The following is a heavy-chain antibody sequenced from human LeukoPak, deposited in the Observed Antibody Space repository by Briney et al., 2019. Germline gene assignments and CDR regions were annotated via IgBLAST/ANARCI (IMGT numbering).Heavy chain of an antibody. V-gene: IGHV3-21*01. J-gene: IGHJ3*02. Sequence: GGSLRLSCAASGFTLSSYSMNWVRQAPGKGLEWVSSISGTSIYIYYADSVKGRFTISRDNAKNSLYLQMNSLRAEDTAVYYCARERGDRGAFDIWGQGTMGTVSS. CDR1: GFTLSSYS. CDR3: ARERGDRGAFDI. D-gene: IGHD3-10*01. CDR2: ISGTSIYI.